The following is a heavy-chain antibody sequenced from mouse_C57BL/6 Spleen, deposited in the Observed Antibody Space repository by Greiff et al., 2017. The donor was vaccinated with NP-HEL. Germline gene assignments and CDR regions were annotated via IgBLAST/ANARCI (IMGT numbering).Heavy chain of an antibody. J-gene: IGHJ2*01. CDR1: GYSITSGYY. V-gene: IGHV3-6*01. CDR2: ISYDGSN. D-gene: IGHD2-4*01. CDR3: ARRDYDENFDY. Sequence: EVKLMESGPGLVKPSQSLSLTCSVTGYSITSGYYWNWIRQFPGNKLEWMGYISYDGSNNYNPSLKNRISITRDTSKNQFFLKLNSVTTEDTATYYCARRDYDENFDYWGQGTTLTVSS.